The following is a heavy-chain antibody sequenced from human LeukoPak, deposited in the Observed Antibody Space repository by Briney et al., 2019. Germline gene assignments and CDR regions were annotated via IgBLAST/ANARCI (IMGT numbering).Heavy chain of an antibody. CDR3: AKDVHYDSRGAFDI. CDR1: GFTFDDYA. CDR2: ISWNGGII. D-gene: IGHD3-22*01. Sequence: GGSLRLSCAASGFTFDDYAMHWVRQAPGKGLEWVSGISWNGGIIGYADSVKGRFTISRDNAKNSLFLQMNSLRAEDTALYYCAKDVHYDSRGAFDIWGQGTMVTVSS. J-gene: IGHJ3*02. V-gene: IGHV3-9*01.